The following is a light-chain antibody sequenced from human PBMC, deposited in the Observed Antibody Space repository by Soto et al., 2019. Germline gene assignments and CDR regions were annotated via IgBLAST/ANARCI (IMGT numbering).Light chain of an antibody. CDR3: QQYGSSPWT. V-gene: IGKV3-20*01. J-gene: IGKJ1*01. Sequence: EILLTQSPATLSLSPGERATLSCRASPSVTNYLAWYQQKPGQPPRLLIYGAFNRAAGIPARFSGSGSGTDFTLTISRLEPEDFEVYYCQQYGSSPWTFGQGTTVDIK. CDR2: GAF. CDR1: PSVTNY.